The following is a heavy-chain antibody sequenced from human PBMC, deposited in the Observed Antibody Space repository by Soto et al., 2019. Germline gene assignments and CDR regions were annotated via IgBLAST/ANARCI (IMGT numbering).Heavy chain of an antibody. Sequence: PGESLEISCAASGFTFSSYGMHWVRQAPGKGLEWVAVISYDGSNKYYADSVKGRFTISRDNSKNTLYLQMNSLRAEDTAVYYCAKDLFHPIAVAGTGAFDYWGQGTLVTVSS. J-gene: IGHJ4*02. V-gene: IGHV3-30*18. D-gene: IGHD6-19*01. CDR1: GFTFSSYG. CDR3: AKDLFHPIAVAGTGAFDY. CDR2: ISYDGSNK.